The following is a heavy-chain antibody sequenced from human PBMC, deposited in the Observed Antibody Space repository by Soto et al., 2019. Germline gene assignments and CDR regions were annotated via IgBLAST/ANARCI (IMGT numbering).Heavy chain of an antibody. CDR2: IIPIFGTA. CDR1: GGTFSSYA. V-gene: IGHV1-69*06. CDR3: ATSRGVVVTAIQPFDY. J-gene: IGHJ4*02. D-gene: IGHD2-21*02. Sequence: SVKVSCKASGGTFSSYAISWVRQAPGQGLEWMAGIIPIFGTANYAQKFQGRVTITADKSTSTAYMELSSLRSEDTAVYYCATSRGVVVTAIQPFDYWGQGTLVTVSS.